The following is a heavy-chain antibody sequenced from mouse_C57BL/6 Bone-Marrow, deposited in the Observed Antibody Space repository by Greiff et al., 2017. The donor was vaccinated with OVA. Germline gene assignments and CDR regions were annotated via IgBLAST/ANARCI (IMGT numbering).Heavy chain of an antibody. CDR3: TRKNPNFYYFDY. CDR2: IYPGNSDT. D-gene: IGHD4-1*02. CDR1: GYTFTSYW. Sequence: VQLQQSGTVLARPGASVKMSCKTSGYTFTSYWMHWVKQRPGQGLEWIGAIYPGNSDTSYNQKFKGKAKLTAVQSASTAYMELSSLTNEDSAVYYCTRKNPNFYYFDYWGQGTTLTVSS. J-gene: IGHJ2*01. V-gene: IGHV1-5*01.